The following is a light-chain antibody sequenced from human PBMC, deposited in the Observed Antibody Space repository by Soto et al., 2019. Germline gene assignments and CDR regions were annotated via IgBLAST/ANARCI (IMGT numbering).Light chain of an antibody. J-gene: IGKJ1*01. V-gene: IGKV3-15*01. CDR1: QSVSSN. CDR2: GAS. CDR3: QQYNNWPPWT. Sequence: EIVMTQSPATLSVSPGERATLSCRASQSVSSNLAWYQQKPGQAPRVLIYGASTRATGIPASFSGSGSGTEFTLTISSLQSEDFAVYYCQQYNNWPPWTFGQGTKVDIK.